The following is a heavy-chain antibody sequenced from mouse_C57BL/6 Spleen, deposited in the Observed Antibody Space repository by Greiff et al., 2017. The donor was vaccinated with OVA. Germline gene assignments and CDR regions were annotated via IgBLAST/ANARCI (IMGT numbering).Heavy chain of an antibody. Sequence: EVKLVESGGGLVKPGGSLKLSCAASGFTFSDYGMHWVRQAPEKGLEWVAYISSGSSTIYYADTVKGRFTISRDNAKNTLFLQMTSLRSEDTAMYYGARELITTVVAYYAMDYWGQGTSVTVSS. J-gene: IGHJ4*01. CDR2: ISSGSSTI. CDR1: GFTFSDYG. V-gene: IGHV5-17*01. D-gene: IGHD1-1*01. CDR3: ARELITTVVAYYAMDY.